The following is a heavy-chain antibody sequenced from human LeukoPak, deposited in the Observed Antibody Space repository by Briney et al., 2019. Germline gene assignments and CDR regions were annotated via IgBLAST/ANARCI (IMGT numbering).Heavy chain of an antibody. D-gene: IGHD3-3*01. CDR2: IYHSGST. J-gene: IGHJ3*02. Sequence: KASETLSLTCTVSGDSISSGAYYWSCIRQPPGKGLECIGYIYHSGSTYYNPSLKSRVTISVDRSNNQFSLKLSSVTAADTAVYYCARGHGFWSGYYSDTFDIWGQGTMVTVSS. CDR3: ARGHGFWSGYYSDTFDI. V-gene: IGHV4-30-2*01. CDR1: GDSISSGAYY.